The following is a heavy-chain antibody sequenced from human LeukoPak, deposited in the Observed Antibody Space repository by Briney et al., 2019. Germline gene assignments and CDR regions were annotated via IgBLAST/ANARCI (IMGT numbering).Heavy chain of an antibody. CDR1: GFAFSSNG. J-gene: IGHJ4*02. D-gene: IGHD6-13*01. CDR2: ISYDGSNK. V-gene: IGHV3-30*18. Sequence: QPGGSLRLSCAASGFAFSSNGMHWVRQAPGKGLEWVALISYDGSNKYYADSVKGRFTISRDNSKNTLYLQMNSLRAEDTAVYYCAKDRSSSWTWTIDYWGQGTLVTVSS. CDR3: AKDRSSSWTWTIDY.